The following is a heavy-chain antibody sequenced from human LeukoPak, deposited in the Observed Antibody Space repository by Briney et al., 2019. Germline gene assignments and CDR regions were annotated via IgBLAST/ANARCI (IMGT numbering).Heavy chain of an antibody. J-gene: IGHJ6*04. V-gene: IGHV4-59*01. Sequence: SETLSLTCTVSGGSISSYYWSWIRQPPGKGLEWIGYIYYSGSTNYNPSLKSRVTISVDTSENQFSLKLSSVTAADTAVYYCARDRIVVVPAAIEYYYYGMDVWGKGTAVTVSS. CDR1: GGSISSYY. D-gene: IGHD2-2*01. CDR2: IYYSGST. CDR3: ARDRIVVVPAAIEYYYYGMDV.